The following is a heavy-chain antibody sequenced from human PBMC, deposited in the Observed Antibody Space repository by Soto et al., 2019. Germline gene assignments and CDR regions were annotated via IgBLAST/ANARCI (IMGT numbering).Heavy chain of an antibody. Sequence: QVQLVQSGGEVKKPGASVKVSCKASGDTVTKYGISWVRQAPGQGLEWLGWISFYNGHTNYALKSHXRFXFTTDTSPSTASMELRSLTSDDTAVYYCASATSIAVAGKATWGQGTLVTVSS. CDR2: ISFYNGHT. V-gene: IGHV1-18*01. J-gene: IGHJ4*02. CDR3: ASATSIAVAGKAT. CDR1: GDTVTKYG. D-gene: IGHD6-19*01.